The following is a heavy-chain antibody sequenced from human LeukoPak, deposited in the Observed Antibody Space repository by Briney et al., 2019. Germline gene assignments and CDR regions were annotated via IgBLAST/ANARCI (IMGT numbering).Heavy chain of an antibody. CDR1: GGTFSSYA. V-gene: IGHV1-69*13. CDR3: GSNYCSGGSCYYTY. J-gene: IGHJ4*02. Sequence: SVKVSCKASGGTFSSYAISWVRQAPGQGLEWMGGIIPIFGTANYAQKFQGRVTITADESTSTAYMELSSLRSEDTAVYYCGSNYCSGGSCYYTYWGQGTLVTVSS. D-gene: IGHD2-15*01. CDR2: IIPIFGTA.